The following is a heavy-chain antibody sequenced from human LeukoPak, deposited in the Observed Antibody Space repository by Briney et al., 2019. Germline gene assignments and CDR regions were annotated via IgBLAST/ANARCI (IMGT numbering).Heavy chain of an antibody. CDR2: INPSGGST. J-gene: IGHJ4*01. V-gene: IGHV1-46*01. Sequence: GASVKVSCKASGYTFTSYYMHWVRQAPGQGLEWMGIINPSGGSTSYAQKFQGRVTITADESTSTAYMELSSLRSEDTAVYYCATKTHYFDNSGYPFDYWGQGTLVTVSS. CDR1: GYTFTSYY. D-gene: IGHD3-22*01. CDR3: ATKTHYFDNSGYPFDY.